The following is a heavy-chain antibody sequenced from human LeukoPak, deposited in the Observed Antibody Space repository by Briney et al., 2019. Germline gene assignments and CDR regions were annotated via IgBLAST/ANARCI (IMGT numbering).Heavy chain of an antibody. CDR2: INAYNGNT. CDR1: GYTFTSYG. CDR3: ARVPPVTITNLFDY. V-gene: IGHV1-18*01. J-gene: IGHJ4*02. Sequence: ASVKVTCKASGYTFTSYGISWVRQAPGQEHEWMGWINAYNGNTNYAQKLQGRVTMTTDTSTSTAYMKLRSLRSDDTAVYYCARVPPVTITNLFDYWGQGTLVTVSS. D-gene: IGHD4-17*01.